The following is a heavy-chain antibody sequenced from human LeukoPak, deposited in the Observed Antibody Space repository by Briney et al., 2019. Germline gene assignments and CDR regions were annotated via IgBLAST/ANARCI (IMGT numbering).Heavy chain of an antibody. CDR2: IYSGGSK. D-gene: IGHD6-13*01. V-gene: IGHV3-53*01. J-gene: IGHJ3*02. Sequence: GGSLRLSCAASGLTVISNYMTWVRQAPGKGLEWVSVIYSGGSKDYADSVKGRFTISRDNSKNTLYLHMSSLRADDTAVYYCARDRSSSWYGDAFDIWGQGTKVTVSS. CDR3: ARDRSSSWYGDAFDI. CDR1: GLTVISNY.